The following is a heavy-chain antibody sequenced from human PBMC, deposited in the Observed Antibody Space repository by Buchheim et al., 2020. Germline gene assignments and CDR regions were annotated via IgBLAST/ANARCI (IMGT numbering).Heavy chain of an antibody. CDR1: GYIFTSYA. CDR3: ASPLSNYYYYGMDV. Sequence: QVQLVQSGAEVKKPGASVKVSCKASGYIFTSYAMHWVRQAPGQRLEWMGWIKGGNGNTKYSQKFQGRVTITRDTSASTAYMELSSLRSEDTAVYYCASPLSNYYYYGMDVWGQGTT. V-gene: IGHV1-3*01. CDR2: IKGGNGNT. D-gene: IGHD3-10*01. J-gene: IGHJ6*02.